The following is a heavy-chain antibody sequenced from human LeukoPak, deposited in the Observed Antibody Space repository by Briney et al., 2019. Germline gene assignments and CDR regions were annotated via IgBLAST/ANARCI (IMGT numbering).Heavy chain of an antibody. CDR3: ARERVDYGDYWEGRDPSYYYYGMDV. CDR2: IYYSGST. D-gene: IGHD4-17*01. V-gene: IGHV4-59*01. Sequence: PSETLSLTCTVSGGSISSYYWSWIRQPPGQGLEWIGYIYYSGSTTYNPSLKSRVTISVDTSKNQFSLKLSSVTAADTAVYYCARERVDYGDYWEGRDPSYYYYGMDVWGKGTTVTVSS. J-gene: IGHJ6*04. CDR1: GGSISSYY.